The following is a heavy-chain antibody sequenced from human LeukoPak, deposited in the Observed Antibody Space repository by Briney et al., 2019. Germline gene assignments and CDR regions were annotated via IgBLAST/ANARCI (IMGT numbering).Heavy chain of an antibody. Sequence: PGGSLTLSCAASGFTSSTYSMSSVRQAPGRWLEWVSTIDVTTGISYYADSVKGRFTISRDNFQNTLFLQLHNLSVDDTAVYYCAKVNYYHPYFWGQGTLVTVSS. CDR1: GFTSSTYS. D-gene: IGHD3-22*01. CDR3: AKVNYYHPYF. J-gene: IGHJ4*02. CDR2: IDVTTGIS. V-gene: IGHV3-23*01.